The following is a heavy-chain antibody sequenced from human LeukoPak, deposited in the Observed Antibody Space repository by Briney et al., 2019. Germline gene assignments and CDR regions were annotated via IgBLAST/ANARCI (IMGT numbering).Heavy chain of an antibody. J-gene: IGHJ4*02. V-gene: IGHV3-30*18. CDR2: ISYDGSTK. CDR1: GFTFSSYG. D-gene: IGHD5-24*01. CDR3: AKDRRREGHNFFIY. Sequence: GGSLRLSCAASGFTFSSYGMHWVRQAPGKGLEWVAVISYDGSTKYYADSVKGRFTISRDNSKNTLYLQMNSLRAEDTAVYYCAKDRRREGHNFFIYWGQGTLVTVSS.